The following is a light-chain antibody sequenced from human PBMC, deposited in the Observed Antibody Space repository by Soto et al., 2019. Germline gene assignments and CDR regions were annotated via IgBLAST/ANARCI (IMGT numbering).Light chain of an antibody. J-gene: IGKJ4*01. CDR3: QQYGNLPLT. CDR2: RVS. CDR1: ESVSSSY. V-gene: IGKV3-20*01. Sequence: EIVLTQSPGTLSLSPGERATLSCRASESVSSSYLAWYQQKPGQAPRLLIYRVSSRATGVPDRFSGSGSGTDYTLTISRLEPEDFAVYYCQQYGNLPLTFGGGTKVE.